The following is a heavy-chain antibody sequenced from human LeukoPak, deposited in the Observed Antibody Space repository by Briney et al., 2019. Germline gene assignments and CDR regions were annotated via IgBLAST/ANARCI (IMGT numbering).Heavy chain of an antibody. CDR3: ARESCSSTSCFNWFDP. CDR1: GYTITGYY. Sequence: ASVKVSCKASGYTITGYYMHWVRQAPGQGLEWMGRINPNSGGTNYAQKFQGWVTLTRDTSISTAYMELTRLKSDDTAVYYCARESCSSTSCFNWFDPWGQGTLVTVSS. J-gene: IGHJ5*02. D-gene: IGHD2-2*01. CDR2: INPNSGGT. V-gene: IGHV1-2*04.